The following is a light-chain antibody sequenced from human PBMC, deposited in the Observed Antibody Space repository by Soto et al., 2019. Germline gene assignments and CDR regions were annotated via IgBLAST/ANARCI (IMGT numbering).Light chain of an antibody. V-gene: IGLV2-14*01. CDR2: EVS. CDR1: SSDVGGYNY. CDR3: TSYSSSDIFYV. J-gene: IGLJ1*01. Sequence: SALTQPASVSGSPGQSITISCTGTSSDVGGYNYVSWYQQHPGKAPKLMIYEVSNRPSEVSGRFSGSKSGSTASLTISGLQAEDEADYYCTSYSSSDIFYVFGTGTKVTVL.